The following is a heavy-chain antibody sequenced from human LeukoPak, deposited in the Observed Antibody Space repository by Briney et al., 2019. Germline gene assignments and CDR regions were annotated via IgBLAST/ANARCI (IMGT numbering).Heavy chain of an antibody. Sequence: GGSLRLSCAASGFTVSSNYMSWVRQAPGKGLEWVSVIYSGGSTYYADSVKGRFTISRDNSKNTLYLQMNSLRAEDTAVYYCARDRGYCSGGSCYSKDYWGQGTLVTVSS. J-gene: IGHJ4*02. V-gene: IGHV3-53*01. CDR1: GFTVSSNY. D-gene: IGHD2-15*01. CDR2: IYSGGST. CDR3: ARDRGYCSGGSCYSKDY.